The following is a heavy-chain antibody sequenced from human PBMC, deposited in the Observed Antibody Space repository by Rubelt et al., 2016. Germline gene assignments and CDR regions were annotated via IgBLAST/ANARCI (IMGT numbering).Heavy chain of an antibody. J-gene: IGHJ4*02. Sequence: QVQLVQSGAEVKKPGASVKVSCTASGYTFTGYYMHWVRQAPGQGLEWMGWIDPNSGATNCAQKFQGRVTMTTDTSTSTAYMELRSLRSDDTAVYYCARCRRAGGAVAGTWDYWGQGTLVTVSS. CDR3: ARCRRAGGAVAGTWDY. CDR1: GYTFTGYY. CDR2: IDPNSGAT. D-gene: IGHD6-19*01. V-gene: IGHV1-2*02.